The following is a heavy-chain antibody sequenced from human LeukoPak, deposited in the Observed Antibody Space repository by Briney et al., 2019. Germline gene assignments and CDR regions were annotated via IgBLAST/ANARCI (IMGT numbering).Heavy chain of an antibody. Sequence: PGGSLRLSCVASGFSLSGYWMYWVRQAPGKGLMYISRNNGDGSTTNYVDVVKGRFTMSRDNVKNTLYLQMNSLRVEDTAVYYCARDSRNVGLAPWGQGTLVTVSS. V-gene: IGHV3-74*01. CDR1: GFSLSGYW. J-gene: IGHJ5*02. CDR2: NNGDGSTT. CDR3: ARDSRNVGLAP. D-gene: IGHD2-15*01.